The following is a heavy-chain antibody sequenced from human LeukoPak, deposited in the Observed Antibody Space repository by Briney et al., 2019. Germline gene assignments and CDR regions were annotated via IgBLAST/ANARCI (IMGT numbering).Heavy chain of an antibody. Sequence: GGSLRLSCAASGFTFSDSYMTWVRQAPGKGVEWVAYISGSGHDNSDSVKGRFTISRDNAKNSLYLQMSSLRVEDTAVYYCTRDPRHFDSCGQGTLVTVSS. V-gene: IGHV3-11*04. CDR1: GFTFSDSY. CDR2: ISGSGH. D-gene: IGHD6-6*01. J-gene: IGHJ5*01. CDR3: TRDPRHFDS.